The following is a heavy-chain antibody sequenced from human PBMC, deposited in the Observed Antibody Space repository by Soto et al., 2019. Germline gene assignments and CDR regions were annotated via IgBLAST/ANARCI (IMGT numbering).Heavy chain of an antibody. CDR2: ISGSGGST. V-gene: IGHV3-23*01. CDR3: AKDYCGSGSYYNRHYYYYCSMDV. Sequence: EVQLLESGGGLVQPGGSLRLSCAASGFTFSSYAMSWVRQAPGKGLEWVSAISGSGGSTYYADSVKGRFTISRDNSKNTLYVQMNRLRAEDTAVYYCAKDYCGSGSYYNRHYYYYCSMDVWGQGTTVTVSS. J-gene: IGHJ6*02. CDR1: GFTFSSYA. D-gene: IGHD3-10*01.